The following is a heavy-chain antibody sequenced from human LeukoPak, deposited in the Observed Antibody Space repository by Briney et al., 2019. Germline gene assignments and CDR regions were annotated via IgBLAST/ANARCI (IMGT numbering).Heavy chain of an antibody. J-gene: IGHJ4*02. Sequence: ASVKVSCKASGYTFTSYGISWVRQAPGQGLEWMGWISAYNGNTNYAQKLQGRVTMTKDKSTSTAYMELRSLRSDDTAVYYCARDRDSSGWYRNDYWGQGTLVTVSS. CDR3: ARDRDSSGWYRNDY. D-gene: IGHD6-19*01. CDR2: ISAYNGNT. CDR1: GYTFTSYG. V-gene: IGHV1-18*01.